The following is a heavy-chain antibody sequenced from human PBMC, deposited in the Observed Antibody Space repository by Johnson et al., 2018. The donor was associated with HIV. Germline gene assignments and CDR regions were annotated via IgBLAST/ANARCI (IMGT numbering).Heavy chain of an antibody. CDR2: ISYDGSNK. Sequence: QVQLVESGGGVVQPGRSLRLSCAASGFTFSSYAMHWVRQAPGKGLEWVAVISYDGSNKYYADSVKCRFTISRDNSKNTLYLQMNSLRAEDTAVYYCARSGLVQTYYYGSGSYKDAFDIWGQGTMVTVSS. J-gene: IGHJ3*02. CDR3: ARSGLVQTYYYGSGSYKDAFDI. CDR1: GFTFSSYA. V-gene: IGHV3-30-3*01. D-gene: IGHD3-10*01.